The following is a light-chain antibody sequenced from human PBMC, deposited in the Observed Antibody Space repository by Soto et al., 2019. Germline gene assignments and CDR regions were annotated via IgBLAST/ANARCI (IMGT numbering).Light chain of an antibody. V-gene: IGLV2-14*01. Sequence: QSVLTQPASVSGSPGQSITISCTGTSSDVGGYNYVSWYQQHPGKAPKVMIYDVTNRPSGVSNRFSGSKSGNTASLTISGLQAEDEADYYCSSYTTRSTWVFGGGTKVTVL. CDR1: SSDVGGYNY. CDR3: SSYTTRSTWV. J-gene: IGLJ3*02. CDR2: DVT.